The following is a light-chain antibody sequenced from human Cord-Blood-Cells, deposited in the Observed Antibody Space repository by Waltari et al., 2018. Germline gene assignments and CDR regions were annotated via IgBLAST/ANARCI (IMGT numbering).Light chain of an antibody. CDR2: EVS. CDR1: SSAVGGYNY. CDR3: CSYAGSYTYVV. V-gene: IGLV2-11*01. J-gene: IGLJ2*01. Sequence: QSALTQPPSASGSPGQSVTISCTRTSSAVGGYNYVSLYQQHPGKAPKLMIYEVSKRPSGVPDRFSGSKSGNTASLTISGLQAEDEADYYCCSYAGSYTYVVFGGGTKLTVL.